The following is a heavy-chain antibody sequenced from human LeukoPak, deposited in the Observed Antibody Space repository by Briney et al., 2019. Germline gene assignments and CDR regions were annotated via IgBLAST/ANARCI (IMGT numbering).Heavy chain of an antibody. J-gene: IGHJ4*02. D-gene: IGHD3-22*01. V-gene: IGHV4-34*01. Sequence: SETLSLTCAVYGGSFSGYYWSWIRQPPGKGLEWIGEINHSGSTNYNPSLKSRVTISVDTSKNQFSLKLSSVTAADTAAYYCARCSYDSGGYYHYYFDYWGQGTLVTVSS. CDR3: ARCSYDSGGYYHYYFDY. CDR1: GGSFSGYY. CDR2: INHSGST.